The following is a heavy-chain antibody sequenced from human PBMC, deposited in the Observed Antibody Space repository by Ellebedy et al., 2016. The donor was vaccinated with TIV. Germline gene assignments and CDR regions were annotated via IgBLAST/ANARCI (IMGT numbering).Heavy chain of an antibody. J-gene: IGHJ5*02. Sequence: GGSLRLSXAASGFTFDTYAMTWVRQAPGKGLEWVSRISGSGYNTHYAESVKGRFTISRDSLKNTLYLRMNSLRAEDTAVYYCVREGYGDPWGQGTLVTVSS. V-gene: IGHV3-23*01. CDR3: VREGYGDP. CDR1: GFTFDTYA. D-gene: IGHD2-15*01. CDR2: ISGSGYNT.